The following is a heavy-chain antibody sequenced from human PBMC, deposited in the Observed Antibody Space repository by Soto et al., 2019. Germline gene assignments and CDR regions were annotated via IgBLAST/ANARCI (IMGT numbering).Heavy chain of an antibody. D-gene: IGHD3-16*01. CDR2: IRSKAYGGTT. CDR1: GFTFGDYA. CDR3: TRDSPLRIHYYYYMDV. V-gene: IGHV3-49*03. Sequence: GGSLRLSCTASGFTFGDYAMSWFRQAPGKGLEWVGLIRSKAYGGTTEYAASVKGRFTISRDDSKSIAYLQMNSLKTEDTAVYYCTRDSPLRIHYYYYMDVWGKGTTVTVSS. J-gene: IGHJ6*03.